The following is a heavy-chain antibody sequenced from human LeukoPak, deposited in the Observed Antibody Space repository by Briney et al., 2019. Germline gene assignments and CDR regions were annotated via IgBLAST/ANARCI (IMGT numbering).Heavy chain of an antibody. CDR1: GFTFDDYG. J-gene: IGHJ6*03. V-gene: IGHV3-20*04. Sequence: GGSLRLSCAASGFTFDDYGMSWVRQAPGKGLEWVSGINWNGGSTGYADSVKGRFTISRGNAKDSLYLQMNSLRAEDTALYYCAREEPPADSSGWYHSIRPYYYYYYMDVWGKGTTVTVSS. CDR3: AREEPPADSSGWYHSIRPYYYYYYMDV. D-gene: IGHD6-19*01. CDR2: INWNGGST.